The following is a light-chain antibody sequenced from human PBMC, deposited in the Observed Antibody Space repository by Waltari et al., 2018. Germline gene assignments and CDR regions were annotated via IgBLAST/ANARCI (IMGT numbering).Light chain of an antibody. J-gene: IGKJ1*01. CDR1: QSISGA. CDR2: GAS. V-gene: IGKV3-20*01. Sequence: EIVLTQSPGTLSLSPGERATLSCRASQSISGALAWYQQKPGQAPRLLIYGASSRATGIPDRFSGSGSGTEFSLTVSRLEPEDFAVYYCQHYVRLPVTFGQGTRVEI. CDR3: QHYVRLPVT.